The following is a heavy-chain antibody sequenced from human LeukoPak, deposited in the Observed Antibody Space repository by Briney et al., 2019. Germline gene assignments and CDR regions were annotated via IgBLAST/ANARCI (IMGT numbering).Heavy chain of an antibody. CDR1: GFIVSDSY. Sequence: PGGFLRLSCAASGFIVSDSYMSWVRQAPGKGLEWVSVIYSGGSTYYADSVKGRFTISRDNSKNTLYLQMNSLRAEDTAVYYCARYHYDSSGYPYYFDYWGQGTLVTVSS. CDR3: ARYHYDSSGYPYYFDY. V-gene: IGHV3-53*01. J-gene: IGHJ4*02. CDR2: IYSGGST. D-gene: IGHD3-22*01.